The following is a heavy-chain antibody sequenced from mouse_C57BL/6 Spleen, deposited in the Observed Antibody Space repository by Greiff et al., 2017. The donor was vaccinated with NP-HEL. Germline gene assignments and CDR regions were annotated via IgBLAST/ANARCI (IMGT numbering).Heavy chain of an antibody. CDR2: INPSNGGT. CDR1: GYTFTSYW. V-gene: IGHV1-53*01. CDR3: ARSMTTVGASYYFDY. J-gene: IGHJ2*01. Sequence: QVQLQQPGTELVKPGASVKLSCKASGYTFTSYWMHWVKQRPGQGLEWIGNINPSNGGTNYNEKFKSKATLTVDKSSSTAYMQLSILTSEDSAVYYCARSMTTVGASYYFDYWGQGTTLTVSS. D-gene: IGHD1-1*01.